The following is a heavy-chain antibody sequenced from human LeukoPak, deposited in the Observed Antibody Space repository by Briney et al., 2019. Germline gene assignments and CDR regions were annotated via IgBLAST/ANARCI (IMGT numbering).Heavy chain of an antibody. D-gene: IGHD2-8*01. V-gene: IGHV3-43D*03. Sequence: PGGSLRLSCAASGFTFSSYSMNWVRQAPGKGLEWVSLISWDGGSTYYADSVKGRFTISRDNSKNSLYLQMNSLRAEDTALYYCAKSDMVYARAGGVDYWGQGTLVTVSS. CDR3: AKSDMVYARAGGVDY. CDR1: GFTFSSYS. CDR2: ISWDGGST. J-gene: IGHJ4*02.